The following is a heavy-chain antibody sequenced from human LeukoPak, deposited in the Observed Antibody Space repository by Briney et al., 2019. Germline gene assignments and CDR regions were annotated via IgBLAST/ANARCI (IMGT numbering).Heavy chain of an antibody. Sequence: ASVKVSCKASGGTLSSYAISWVRQAPGQGLEWMGGIIPNFGTANYAQKFQGRVTITADTSTSTAYMQLSSLRSGDTAVYYCARAPADYGDPHFDYWGHGKLVSVSP. D-gene: IGHD4-17*01. CDR2: IIPNFGTA. V-gene: IGHV1-69*06. CDR1: GGTLSSYA. CDR3: ARAPADYGDPHFDY. J-gene: IGHJ4*01.